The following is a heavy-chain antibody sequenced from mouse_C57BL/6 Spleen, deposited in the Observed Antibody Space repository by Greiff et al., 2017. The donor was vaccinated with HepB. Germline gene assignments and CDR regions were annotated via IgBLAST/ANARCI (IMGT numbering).Heavy chain of an antibody. V-gene: IGHV1-54*01. CDR2: INPGSGGT. J-gene: IGHJ4*01. D-gene: IGHD1-1*01. CDR3: ARTSTVVAHYAMDY. CDR1: GYAFTNYL. Sequence: QVQLQQSGAELVRPGTSVKVSCKASGYAFTNYLIEWVKQRPGQGLEWIGVINPGSGGTNYNEKFKGKATLTADKSSSTAYMQLSSLTSEDSAVYFCARTSTVVAHYAMDYWGQGTSVTVSS.